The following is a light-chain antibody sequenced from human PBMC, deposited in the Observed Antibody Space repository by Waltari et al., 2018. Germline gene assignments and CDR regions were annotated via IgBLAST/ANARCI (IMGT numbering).Light chain of an antibody. J-gene: IGKJ1*01. CDR2: GAF. CDR1: FTISNY. V-gene: IGKV1-39*01. Sequence: DIQMTQSPSSLSASVGDRVTITCRAIFTISNYLNWWQQKPGKAPKVLISGAFDLQSGLPSRFSAGRSGTEFTLTISGLQPEDSGTYYCQQTFQPPWTFGQGSTVDIK. CDR3: QQTFQPPWT.